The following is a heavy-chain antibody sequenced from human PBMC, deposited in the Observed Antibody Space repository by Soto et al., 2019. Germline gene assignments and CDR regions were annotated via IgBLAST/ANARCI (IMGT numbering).Heavy chain of an antibody. Sequence: GGSLRLACAASVSTFSSYSMNWVRQAPGKWLEWVSSISSGSSTIYYADSVKGRFTISRDNSKNTLYLQMNSLRAEDTAVYYCAKGSAPYDSSGYEYDYFDNWGQRPLATVSS. J-gene: IGHJ4*02. CDR1: VSTFSSYS. CDR2: ISSGSSTI. V-gene: IGHV3-48*01. CDR3: AKGSAPYDSSGYEYDYFDN. D-gene: IGHD3-22*01.